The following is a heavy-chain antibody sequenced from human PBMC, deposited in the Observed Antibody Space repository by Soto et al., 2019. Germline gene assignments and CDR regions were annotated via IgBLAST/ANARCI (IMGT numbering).Heavy chain of an antibody. J-gene: IGHJ4*02. Sequence: QVQLVESGGGVVQPGRSLRLSCAASGFTFSSYGMHWVRQAPGKGLEWVAGISYDGSNKYYADSVKGRFTISRDNSKNTLYVQMNSLRAEDTAVYYCAKDKTDSGYDYYFDYWGQGTLVTVSS. D-gene: IGHD5-12*01. CDR2: ISYDGSNK. CDR3: AKDKTDSGYDYYFDY. CDR1: GFTFSSYG. V-gene: IGHV3-30*18.